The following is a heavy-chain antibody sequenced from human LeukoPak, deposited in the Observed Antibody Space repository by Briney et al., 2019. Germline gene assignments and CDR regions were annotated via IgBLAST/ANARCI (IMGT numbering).Heavy chain of an antibody. CDR2: ISWNSGSI. J-gene: IGHJ5*02. CDR3: AKGRTLRSWFDP. Sequence: PGGSLRLSCAASGISFGDYAMHWVRQAPGKGLEWVSGISWNSGSIVYAESVKGRFTISRDNAKNSLYLQMNNLRAEDTAVYYCAKGRTLRSWFDPWGQGTLVTVSS. V-gene: IGHV3-9*01. D-gene: IGHD3-16*01. CDR1: GISFGDYA.